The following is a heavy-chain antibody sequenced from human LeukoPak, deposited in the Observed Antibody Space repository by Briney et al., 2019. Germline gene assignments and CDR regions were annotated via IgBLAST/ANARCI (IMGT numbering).Heavy chain of an antibody. CDR1: GGSISSGGYY. D-gene: IGHD5-18*01. V-gene: IGHV4-31*03. Sequence: SETLSLTCTVSGGSISSGGYYWSWIRQHPGKGLEWIGYIYYSGGTYYNPSLKSRVTISVDTSKNQFSLKLSSVTAADTAVYYCASLYSYGQEAGYYFDYWGQGTLVTVSP. CDR2: IYYSGGT. CDR3: ASLYSYGQEAGYYFDY. J-gene: IGHJ4*02.